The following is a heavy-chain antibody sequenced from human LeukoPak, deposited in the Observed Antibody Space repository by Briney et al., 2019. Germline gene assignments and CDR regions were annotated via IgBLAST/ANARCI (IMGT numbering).Heavy chain of an antibody. J-gene: IGHJ4*02. CDR2: SGSGGGT. CDR1: GITLSNYG. CDR3: AKRGVVIRVVLVGFHKEAYYFDS. D-gene: IGHD3-10*01. V-gene: IGHV3-23*01. Sequence: PGGSLRLSCAVSGITLSNYGMSWVRQAPGKGLERVAGSGSGGGTNYADSVKGRFTISRDNPKNTLYLQMNSLRAEDTAVYFCAKRGVVIRVVLVGFHKEAYYFDSWGQGALVTVSS.